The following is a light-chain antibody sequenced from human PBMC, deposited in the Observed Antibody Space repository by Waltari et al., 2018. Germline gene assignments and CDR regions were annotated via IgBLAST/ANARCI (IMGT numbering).Light chain of an antibody. CDR2: VDS. CDR1: NIGSKS. CDR3: QVWDSSSDHPDVV. Sequence: SYVLTQPPSVSVAPGKTARITCGGNNIGSKSVHWYQQKPGQAPVLVVYVDSDRPSGIPGRFAGSHSGNTATLTISRVEAGDEADYYCQVWDSSSDHPDVVFGGGTKLTVL. V-gene: IGLV3-21*03. J-gene: IGLJ2*01.